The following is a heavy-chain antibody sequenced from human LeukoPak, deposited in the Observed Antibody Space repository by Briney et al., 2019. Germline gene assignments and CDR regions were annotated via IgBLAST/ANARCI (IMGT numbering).Heavy chain of an antibody. J-gene: IGHJ4*02. Sequence: GGSLRLSCTASGFTFGDYAMSWVRQAPGKGLEWVANIKQDGSEKYYVDSVKGRFTISRDNAKNSLYLQMNSLRAEDTAVYYCAREEAAAGDYWGQGTLVTVSS. V-gene: IGHV3-7*01. CDR3: AREEAAAGDY. D-gene: IGHD6-13*01. CDR2: IKQDGSEK. CDR1: GFTFGDYA.